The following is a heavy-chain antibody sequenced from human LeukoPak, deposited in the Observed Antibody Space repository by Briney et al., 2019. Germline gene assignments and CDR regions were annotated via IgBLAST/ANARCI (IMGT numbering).Heavy chain of an antibody. J-gene: IGHJ4*02. CDR3: AKAPTIFGVGLFDY. D-gene: IGHD3-3*01. Sequence: PGGSLRLSCAASGFTLSSYSMNWVRQAPGKGLEWVSSISSSSSYIYYADSVKGRFTISRDNAKNSLYLQMNSLRAEDTAVYYCAKAPTIFGVGLFDYWGQGTLVTVSS. V-gene: IGHV3-21*04. CDR1: GFTLSSYS. CDR2: ISSSSSYI.